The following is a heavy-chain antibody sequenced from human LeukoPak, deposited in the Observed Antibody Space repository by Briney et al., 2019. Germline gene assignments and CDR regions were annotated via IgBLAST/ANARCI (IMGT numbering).Heavy chain of an antibody. Sequence: SETLSLTCTVSGGSISSGGYYWSWIRQPPGKGLEWIGYIYHSGSTYYNPSLKSRVTISVDRSKNQLSLKLSSVTAADTAVYYCARAVGATKYFDYWGQGTLVTVSS. J-gene: IGHJ4*02. CDR3: ARAVGATKYFDY. D-gene: IGHD1-26*01. CDR2: IYHSGST. CDR1: GGSISSGGYY. V-gene: IGHV4-30-2*01.